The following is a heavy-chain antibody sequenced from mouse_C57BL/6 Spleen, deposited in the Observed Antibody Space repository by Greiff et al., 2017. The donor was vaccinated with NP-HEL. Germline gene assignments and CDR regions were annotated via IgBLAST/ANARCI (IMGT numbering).Heavy chain of an antibody. CDR3: AKNFPMVTSATDY. Sequence: QVQLQQSGPGLVQPSQSLSITCTVSGFSLTSYGVHWVRQSPGKGLEWLGVIWRGGSTDYNAAFMSRLSITKDNSKSQVFFKMNSLQADDTAIYYCAKNFPMVTSATDYWGQGTSVTVSS. D-gene: IGHD2-2*01. CDR1: GFSLTSYG. CDR2: IWRGGST. V-gene: IGHV2-5*01. J-gene: IGHJ4*01.